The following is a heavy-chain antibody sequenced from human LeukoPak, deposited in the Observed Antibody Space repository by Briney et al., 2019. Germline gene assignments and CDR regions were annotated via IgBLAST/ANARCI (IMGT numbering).Heavy chain of an antibody. CDR3: ARQSSVFGAVIIGELDY. CDR2: IYHSGSS. D-gene: IGHD3-3*01. V-gene: IGHV4-38-2*01. CDR1: GYSISSGYY. J-gene: IGHJ4*02. Sequence: SETLSLTXAVSGYSISSGYYWAWIRQSPGKWLEWIGTIYHSGSSYYSPSLKSRVTISVDTSKNQFSLKLTSVTAADTAVYYCARQSSVFGAVIIGELDYWGQGTLVTVSS.